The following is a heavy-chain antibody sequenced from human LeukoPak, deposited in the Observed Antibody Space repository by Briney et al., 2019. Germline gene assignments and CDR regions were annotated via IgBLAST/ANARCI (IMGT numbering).Heavy chain of an antibody. V-gene: IGHV3-30*18. CDR1: GFTFSNYD. D-gene: IGHD4/OR15-4a*01. J-gene: IGHJ6*02. CDR3: TKKRTLVSKDGLDV. Sequence: GGSLRLSCAASGFTFSNYDMHWVRQAPGKGPEWVAATSYHGSKEYYKDSDKGRFTISRDNAKNTLYLQMNSLRAEDTAVYYCTKKRTLVSKDGLDVWGQGTTVTVSS. CDR2: TSYHGSKE.